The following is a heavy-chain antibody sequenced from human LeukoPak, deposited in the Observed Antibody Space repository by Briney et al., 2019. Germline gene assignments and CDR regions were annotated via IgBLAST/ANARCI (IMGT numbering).Heavy chain of an antibody. CDR2: INHSGST. D-gene: IGHD3-9*01. CDR3: AREGDILTGYSEIYFDY. Sequence: PSETLSLTCAVYGGSFRGYYWSWIRQPPGKGLEWIGEINHSGSTNYNPSLKSRVTISVDTSKNQFSLKLSSVTAADTAVYYCAREGDILTGYSEIYFDYWGQGTLVTVSS. J-gene: IGHJ4*02. V-gene: IGHV4-34*01. CDR1: GGSFRGYY.